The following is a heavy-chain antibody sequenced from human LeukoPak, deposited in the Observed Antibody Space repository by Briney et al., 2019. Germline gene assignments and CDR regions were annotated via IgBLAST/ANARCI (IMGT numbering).Heavy chain of an antibody. CDR3: AACGGGSCYPGYYYMDV. Sequence: GGSLRLSCAASGIAFNTYSMNWVRQAPGKGLEWVSFIFSSSTYIYYTDSVKGRFTISRDNARNSLYLQVDNLRAEDTGVYYCAACGGGSCYPGYYYMDVWGKGTTVTVSS. D-gene: IGHD2-15*01. CDR2: IFSSSTYI. V-gene: IGHV3-21*03. J-gene: IGHJ6*03. CDR1: GIAFNTYS.